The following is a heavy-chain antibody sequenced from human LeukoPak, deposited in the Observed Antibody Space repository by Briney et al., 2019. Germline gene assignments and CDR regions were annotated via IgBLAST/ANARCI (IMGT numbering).Heavy chain of an antibody. D-gene: IGHD5-12*01. V-gene: IGHV1-8*01. J-gene: IGHJ6*03. CDR2: MNPNSGNT. CDR1: GYTFTSYD. Sequence: ASVKVSCKASGYTFTSYDINWVRQATGQGLEWMGWMNPNSGNTGYAQKFQGRVTMTRNTSISTAYMELSSLRSEDTAVYYCARRGYSGYDLPYYYYYYYMDVWGKGTTVTVSS. CDR3: ARRGYSGYDLPYYYYYYYMDV.